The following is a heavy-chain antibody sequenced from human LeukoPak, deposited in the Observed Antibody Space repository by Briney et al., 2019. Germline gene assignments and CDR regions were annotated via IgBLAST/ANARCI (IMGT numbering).Heavy chain of an antibody. CDR1: GGSISSYY. Sequence: KSSETLSLTCTVSGGSISSYYWSWIRQPAGKGLEWIGRIYTSWSTNYNPSLKSRVTMSVDTSKNQFSLKLSSVTAADTAVYYCARTIVGVMYYNNWFDPWGQGTLVTVSS. V-gene: IGHV4-4*07. CDR3: ARTIVGVMYYNNWFDP. CDR2: IYTSWST. J-gene: IGHJ5*02. D-gene: IGHD3-10*01.